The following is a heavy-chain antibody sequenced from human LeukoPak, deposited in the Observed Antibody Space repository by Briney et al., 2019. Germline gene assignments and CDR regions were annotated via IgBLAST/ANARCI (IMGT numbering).Heavy chain of an antibody. CDR1: GYTFTDSG. V-gene: IGHV1-18*01. CDR2: ISAKMGHT. D-gene: IGHD3-10*01. J-gene: IGHJ6*03. Sequence: GASVKVSCKSSGYTFTDSGFSWVRQAPGQGLEWMGWISAKMGHTKYADKFQGRVTMTTDTSTTTVSMELRSLRSDDTAVYYCARDHTYYYGSGSLNTYYYYYMDVWGKGTTVTVSS. CDR3: ARDHTYYYGSGSLNTYYYYYMDV.